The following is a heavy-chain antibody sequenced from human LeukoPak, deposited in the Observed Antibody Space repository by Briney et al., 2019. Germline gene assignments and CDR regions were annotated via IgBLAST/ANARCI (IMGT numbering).Heavy chain of an antibody. Sequence: PGGSLRLSCSASGFTFSSYAMHWVREAPGKGLGYVSAISSNGGSTYYADSVKGRFTISRDNSKNTLYLQMSSLRAEDTAVYYCVKGGGYTDAFDIWGQGTMVTVSS. CDR1: GFTFSSYA. D-gene: IGHD5-18*01. J-gene: IGHJ3*02. CDR2: ISSNGGST. V-gene: IGHV3-64D*06. CDR3: VKGGGYTDAFDI.